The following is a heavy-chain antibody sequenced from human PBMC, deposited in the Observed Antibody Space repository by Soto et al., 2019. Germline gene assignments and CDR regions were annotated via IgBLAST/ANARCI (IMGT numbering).Heavy chain of an antibody. CDR3: ARQGYGPLHGLVDV. CDR2: INHKGYS. Sequence: QVQLQESGPGLVKPSETLSLTCTVSGGSIIDYYCSWFRQPPGKGLEWIGYINHKGYSAYNLSLKRRVTMSVDTSKTQFSLTLDSVTATDTAVYYCARQGYGPLHGLVDVWGQGTTVIVS. V-gene: IGHV4-59*08. D-gene: IGHD1-1*01. J-gene: IGHJ6*02. CDR1: GGSIIDYY.